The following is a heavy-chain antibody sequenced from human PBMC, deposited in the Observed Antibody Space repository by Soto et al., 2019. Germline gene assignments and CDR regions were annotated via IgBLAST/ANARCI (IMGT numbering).Heavy chain of an antibody. CDR2: IIPILGIA. Sequence: QVQLVQSGAEVKKPGSSVKVSCKASGGTFSSYTISWVRQAPGQGLEWMGRIIPILGIANYAQKFQGRVTITAEKSTSTAYMELSSLRSEDTAVYYCARQGRGYSYGFGYWGQGTLVTVSS. CDR3: ARQGRGYSYGFGY. J-gene: IGHJ4*02. V-gene: IGHV1-69*02. CDR1: GGTFSSYT. D-gene: IGHD5-18*01.